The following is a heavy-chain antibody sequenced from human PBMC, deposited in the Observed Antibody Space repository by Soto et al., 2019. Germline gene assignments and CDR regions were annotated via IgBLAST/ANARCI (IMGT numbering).Heavy chain of an antibody. J-gene: IGHJ6*03. CDR2: INYSGST. CDR3: ARRPTVLWLFYMDV. V-gene: IGHV4-34*01. D-gene: IGHD3-10*01. Sequence: SETLSLTCAVYGGSFSGYYWSWIRQPPGKGLEWIGEINYSGSTNYNPSLKSRVTISVDTSKNQFSLKLSSVTAADTAVYYCARRPTVLWLFYMDVWGKGTTVTVSS. CDR1: GGSFSGYY.